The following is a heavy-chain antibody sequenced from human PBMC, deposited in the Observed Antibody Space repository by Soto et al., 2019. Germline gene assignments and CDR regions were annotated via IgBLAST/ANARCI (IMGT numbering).Heavy chain of an antibody. J-gene: IGHJ3*02. CDR3: ARDTCSGGSCYHAFDI. Sequence: SVKVSCKASGGTFSSYAISWVRQAPGQGLEWMGGIIPIFGTANYAQRFQGRVTITADESTSTAYMELSSLRSEDTAVYYCARDTCSGGSCYHAFDIWGQGTMVTV. CDR1: GGTFSSYA. D-gene: IGHD2-15*01. CDR2: IIPIFGTA. V-gene: IGHV1-69*13.